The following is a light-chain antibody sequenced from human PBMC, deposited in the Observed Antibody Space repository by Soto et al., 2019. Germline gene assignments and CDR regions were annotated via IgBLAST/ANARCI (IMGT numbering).Light chain of an antibody. V-gene: IGKV2-28*01. CDR1: QSLLHSNGYNY. Sequence: DIVMTQSPLSLPVTPGEPASISCRSGQSLLHSNGYNYLDWYLQRPGLSPQLLIYLGSNRASGVPDRFSGSGSGTDFTLKITRVEAEDVGAYYCMQSLQSPWTFDQGTKVEIK. CDR3: MQSLQSPWT. CDR2: LGS. J-gene: IGKJ1*01.